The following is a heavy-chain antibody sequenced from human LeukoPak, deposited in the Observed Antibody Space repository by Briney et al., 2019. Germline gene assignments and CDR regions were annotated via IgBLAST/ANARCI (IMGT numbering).Heavy chain of an antibody. CDR1: GGSISSSSYY. V-gene: IGHV4-39*01. CDR2: IYYGGST. J-gene: IGHJ3*02. D-gene: IGHD5-18*01. CDR3: ARLGVQLWPSSHHAFDI. Sequence: SETLSLTCTVSGGSISSSSYYWGWIRQPPGKGLEWIGSIYYGGSTYYNPSLKSRVTISVDTSKNQFSLKLSSVTAADTAVYYCARLGVQLWPSSHHAFDIWGQGTMVTVSS.